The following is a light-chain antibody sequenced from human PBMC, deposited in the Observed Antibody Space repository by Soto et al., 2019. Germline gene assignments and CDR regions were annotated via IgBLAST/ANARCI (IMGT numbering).Light chain of an antibody. CDR3: QAWDSSTPRV. J-gene: IGLJ2*01. CDR1: KLGDKY. Sequence: SYELTQPPSVSVSPGQTASITCSGDKLGDKYACWYQQKPGQSPVLVIYQDSKRRSGIPERFSGSNSGNTATLTISGTQAMDEADYYCQAWDSSTPRVFGGGTKLTVL. V-gene: IGLV3-1*01. CDR2: QDS.